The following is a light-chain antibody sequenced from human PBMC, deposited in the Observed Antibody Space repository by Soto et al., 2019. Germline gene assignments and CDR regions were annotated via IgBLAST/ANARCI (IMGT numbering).Light chain of an antibody. J-gene: IGKJ1*01. Sequence: DIQMTQSPSSLSASVGDRVTIACRASQSISSDLNWYQQKPGKAPKLLIYAASSLQSGVPSRFSGSGSGTHFTLTVSSLQPEDFATYYCQQSYSSPRTFGQGTKMEIK. CDR2: AAS. CDR1: QSISSD. CDR3: QQSYSSPRT. V-gene: IGKV1-39*01.